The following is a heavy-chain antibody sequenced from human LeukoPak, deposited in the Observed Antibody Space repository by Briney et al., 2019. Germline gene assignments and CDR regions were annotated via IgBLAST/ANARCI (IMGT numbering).Heavy chain of an antibody. CDR1: GFTFSSYW. V-gene: IGHV3-7*01. CDR2: IKQDGSDK. D-gene: IGHD6-19*01. J-gene: IGHJ4*02. CDR3: AKPFGGGWTPLDY. Sequence: PGGSLRLSCVASGFTFSSYWMSWVRQAPGKGLEWVANIKQDGSDKNYVDSVKGRFTISRDNAKNSLYLQMNSLRAEDTAIYYCAKPFGGGWTPLDYWGQGTLVTVSS.